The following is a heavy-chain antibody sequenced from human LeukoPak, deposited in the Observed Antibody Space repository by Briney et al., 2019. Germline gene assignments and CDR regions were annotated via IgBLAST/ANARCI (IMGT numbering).Heavy chain of an antibody. CDR3: ARASSG. Sequence: GGSLRLSCAASGFTLSRNEMNWVCQAPGKGLEWISYISSSGNTISYADSVKGRFTISRDNAKNSLYLQMNSLRAEDTAVYYCARASSGWGQGPWSPSPQ. J-gene: IGHJ1*01. CDR2: ISSSGNTI. CDR1: GFTLSRNE. D-gene: IGHD6-6*01. V-gene: IGHV3-48*03.